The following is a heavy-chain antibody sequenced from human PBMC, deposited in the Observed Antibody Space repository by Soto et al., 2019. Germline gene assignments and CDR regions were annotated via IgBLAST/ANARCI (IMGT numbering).Heavy chain of an antibody. Sequence: QEQLVQSGAEVKQPGASVKVSCTTSGYTFTDYDINWVRQATGQGLERIGWMNPNSGETGYAQKHQGRVTMTRSASLSTAYLEVSSLRSEDTAVYYCARVAVAARPRWYNWFDPWGQGTLVTVAS. CDR3: ARVAVAARPRWYNWFDP. D-gene: IGHD2-15*01. CDR1: GYTFTDYD. V-gene: IGHV1-8*01. CDR2: MNPNSGET. J-gene: IGHJ5*02.